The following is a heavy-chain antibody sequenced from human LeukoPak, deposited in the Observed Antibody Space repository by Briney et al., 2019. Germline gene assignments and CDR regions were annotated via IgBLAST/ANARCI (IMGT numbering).Heavy chain of an antibody. CDR3: AKHAGGNYYYLDY. CDR2: IGGSGYNT. V-gene: IGHV3-23*01. J-gene: IGHJ4*02. D-gene: IGHD1-26*01. CDR1: GFTFRNYA. Sequence: SGGSLRLSCAASGFTFRNYALRWVRQAPGKGLEWVSGIGGSGYNTYYADSVKGRSTISRDNPKNTLYLQMNSLRADDTAVYYCAKHAGGNYYYLDYWGQGTLVTVSS.